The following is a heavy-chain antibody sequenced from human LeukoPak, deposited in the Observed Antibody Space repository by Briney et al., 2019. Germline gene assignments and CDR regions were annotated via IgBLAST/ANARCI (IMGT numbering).Heavy chain of an antibody. CDR3: ARMDRLYFDTFDY. J-gene: IGHJ4*02. CDR1: GGSISSGGYS. V-gene: IGHV4-30-2*01. CDR2: IYHSGST. Sequence: SETLSLTCAVSGGSISSGGYSWSWIRQPPGKGLEWIGYIYHSGSTYYNPSLKSRATISVDTSKNQFSLKLSSVTAADTAVYYCARMDRLYFDTFDYWGQGTLVTVSS. D-gene: IGHD3-9*01.